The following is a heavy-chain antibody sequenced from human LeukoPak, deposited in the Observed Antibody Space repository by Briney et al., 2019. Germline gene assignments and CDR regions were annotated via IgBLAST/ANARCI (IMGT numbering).Heavy chain of an antibody. CDR1: GGTFSSYA. CDR3: ARVLGYCSGGSCYGGGYYFDY. Sequence: ASVKVSCKASGGTFSSYAISWVRQAPGQGLEWMGGIIPIFVTANYAQKFQGRVTITADEYTSTAYMELSSLRSEDTAVYYCARVLGYCSGGSCYGGGYYFDYWGQGTLVTVSS. J-gene: IGHJ4*02. CDR2: IIPIFVTA. D-gene: IGHD2-15*01. V-gene: IGHV1-69*01.